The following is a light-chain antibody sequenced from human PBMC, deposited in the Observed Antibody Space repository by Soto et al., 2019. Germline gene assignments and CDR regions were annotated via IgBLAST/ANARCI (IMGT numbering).Light chain of an antibody. Sequence: AIRMTQSPSSLSASTGDRVTITCRASQGISSYLAWYQQKPGKAPKLLIYAASTLQSGVPLRFSGSGSGTDFTLTIRCLQSEDFATDYCQQYYSYPWTFGQGTKVEIK. CDR1: QGISSY. CDR3: QQYYSYPWT. V-gene: IGKV1-8*01. J-gene: IGKJ1*01. CDR2: AAS.